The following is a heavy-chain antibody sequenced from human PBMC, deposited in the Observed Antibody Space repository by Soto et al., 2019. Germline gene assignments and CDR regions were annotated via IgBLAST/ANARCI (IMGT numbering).Heavy chain of an antibody. CDR2: MNPNSGNT. CDR1: GYTFTSYD. D-gene: IGHD6-6*01. J-gene: IGHJ6*02. V-gene: IGHV1-8*01. CDR3: ARLPAIAARPDYYYGMDV. Sequence: ASVKVSCKASGYTFTSYDINWVRQATGQGLEWMGWMNPNSGNTGYAQKFQGRVTMTRNTSISTAYMELSSLRSEDTAVYYCARLPAIAARPDYYYGMDVWGQGTTVTV.